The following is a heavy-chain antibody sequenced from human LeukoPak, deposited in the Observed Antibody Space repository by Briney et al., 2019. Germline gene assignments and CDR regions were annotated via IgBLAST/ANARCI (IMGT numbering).Heavy chain of an antibody. J-gene: IGHJ6*03. CDR1: EYSFTGYN. CDR2: INPHSGGT. D-gene: IGHD6-13*01. Sequence: ASVKVSCKASEYSFTGYNIHWVRQAPGQGLEWMGRINPHSGGTRFAQKFQDKITMTIDKSDNTVYMELNSVTSGDTAVYFCARSGNLIAASVTKDYYYYMDVWGKGITVTVSS. CDR3: ARSGNLIAASVTKDYYYYMDV. V-gene: IGHV1-2*06.